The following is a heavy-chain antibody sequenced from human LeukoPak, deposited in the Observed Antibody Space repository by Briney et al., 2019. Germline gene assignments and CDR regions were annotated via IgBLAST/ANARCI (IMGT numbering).Heavy chain of an antibody. Sequence: PSQTLSLTCTVSGGSISSGDYYWSWIRQPPGEGLEWIGYIYYSGSTYYNPSPKSRVTISVDTSKNQFSLKLSSVTAADTAVYYCAGGDCSSTSCSFDYWGQGTLVTVSS. J-gene: IGHJ4*02. CDR1: GGSISSGDYY. D-gene: IGHD2-2*01. CDR2: IYYSGST. CDR3: AGGDCSSTSCSFDY. V-gene: IGHV4-30-4*01.